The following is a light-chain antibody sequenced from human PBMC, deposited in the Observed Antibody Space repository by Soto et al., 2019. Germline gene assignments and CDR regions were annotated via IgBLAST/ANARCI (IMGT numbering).Light chain of an antibody. CDR1: QGIYNY. J-gene: IGKJ5*01. V-gene: IGKV3D-11*01. CDR3: QQRGNWPIT. CDR2: DAS. Sequence: ETVLTQSPATMSLSPGDRVTLSCRASQGIYNYLGWYQQKPGQTPRLLIFDASHRATGIPARFSGSVSGTVFTRTISSLEPEDFAVYYCQQRGNWPITFGQGTRLEIK.